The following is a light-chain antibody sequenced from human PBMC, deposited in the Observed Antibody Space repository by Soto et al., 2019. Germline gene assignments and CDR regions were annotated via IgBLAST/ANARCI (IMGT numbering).Light chain of an antibody. CDR1: QSISTS. CDR2: KAT. CDR3: QHCDSYWT. V-gene: IGKV1-5*03. J-gene: IGKJ1*01. Sequence: DIQMTQSPSTLSASVGDRVTITCRASQSISTSLAWYQQKPGKAPKVLIYKATSLESGVPSRFIGSGSGTEFTLTISNLQPDDFATYYCQHCDSYWTFGQGTKVEIK.